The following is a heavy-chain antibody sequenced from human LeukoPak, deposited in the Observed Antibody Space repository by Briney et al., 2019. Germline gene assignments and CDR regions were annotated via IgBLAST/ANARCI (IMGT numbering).Heavy chain of an antibody. D-gene: IGHD3-22*01. J-gene: IGHJ3*02. CDR3: ARGLDYYDSSGYGNDAFDI. CDR1: GYTFTDYY. V-gene: IGHV1-69-2*01. CDR2: VDPEDGET. Sequence: ASVKVSCKVSGYTFTDYYMHWVQQAPGKGLEWMGLVDPEDGETIYAEKFQGRVTITADESTSTAYMELSSLRSEDTAVYYCARGLDYYDSSGYGNDAFDIWGQGTMVTVSS.